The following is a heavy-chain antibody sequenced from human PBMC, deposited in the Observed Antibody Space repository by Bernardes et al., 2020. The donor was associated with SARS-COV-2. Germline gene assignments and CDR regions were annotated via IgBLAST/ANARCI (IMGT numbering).Heavy chain of an antibody. CDR3: AHRLATVTTYAFDI. Sequence: SGATLLKPTQTLTLTCTFSGFSLSTSGVGVGWIRQPPGRALEWLALIYWDDDKRYSPSLKSRLTITKDTSKNQVVLTMTNMDPVDTATYYCAHRLATVTTYAFDIWGQGTMVTVSS. V-gene: IGHV2-5*02. CDR2: IYWDDDK. CDR1: GFSLSTSGVG. J-gene: IGHJ3*02. D-gene: IGHD4-17*01.